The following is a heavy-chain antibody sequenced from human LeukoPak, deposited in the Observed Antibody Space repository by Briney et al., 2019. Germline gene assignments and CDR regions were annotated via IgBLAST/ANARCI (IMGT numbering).Heavy chain of an antibody. CDR1: GFTFSSYE. D-gene: IGHD3-10*02. CDR2: ISSSGSTI. Sequence: GGSLTLSCAASGFTFSSYEMKWVRQAPGKGLVWVSYISSSGSTIYYADSVKGRFTISRDNAKNSLYLQMNSLRAEDTAVYYCAELGITMIGGVWGKGTTVTISS. J-gene: IGHJ6*04. CDR3: AELGITMIGGV. V-gene: IGHV3-48*03.